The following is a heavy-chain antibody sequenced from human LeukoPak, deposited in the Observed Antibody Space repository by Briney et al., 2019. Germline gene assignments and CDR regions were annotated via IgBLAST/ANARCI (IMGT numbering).Heavy chain of an antibody. V-gene: IGHV1-69*05. J-gene: IGHJ5*02. D-gene: IGHD3-22*01. CDR3: ARDRGGYFNWFDP. CDR1: GYTFTGYY. Sequence: SVKVSCKASGYTFTGYYMHWVRQAPGQGLEWMGGIIPIFGTANYAQKFQGRVTITTDESTSTAYMELSSLRSEDTAVYYCARDRGGYFNWFDPWGQGTLVTVSS. CDR2: IIPIFGTA.